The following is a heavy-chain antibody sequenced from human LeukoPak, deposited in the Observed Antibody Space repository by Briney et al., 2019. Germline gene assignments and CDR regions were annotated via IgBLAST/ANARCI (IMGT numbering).Heavy chain of an antibody. Sequence: PSETLSLTCTVSGGSISSGGYYWSWIRQHPGKGLEWIGYIYYSGSTYYNPSLKSRVTISVDTSKNQFSLKLSSVTAADTAVYYCATSATRKSNWSDPWGQGTLVTVSS. V-gene: IGHV4-31*03. CDR3: ATSATRKSNWSDP. CDR1: GGSISSGGYY. CDR2: IYYSGST. J-gene: IGHJ5*02.